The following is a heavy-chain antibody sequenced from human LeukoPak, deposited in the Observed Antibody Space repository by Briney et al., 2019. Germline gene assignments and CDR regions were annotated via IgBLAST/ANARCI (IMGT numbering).Heavy chain of an antibody. CDR2: MNPNSGNT. V-gene: IGHV1-8*01. Sequence: ASVKVSCKASGYTFTSYDINWVRQATGQGLEWMGWMNPNSGNTGYAQKFQGRVTMTRNTSISTAYMELSSLRSEDTAMYYCARCIAAAGTTYDAFDIWGQGTMVTVSS. CDR1: GYTFTSYD. J-gene: IGHJ3*02. CDR3: ARCIAAAGTTYDAFDI. D-gene: IGHD6-13*01.